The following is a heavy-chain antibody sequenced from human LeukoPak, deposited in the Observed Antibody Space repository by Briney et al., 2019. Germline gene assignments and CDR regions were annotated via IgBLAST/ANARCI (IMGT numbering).Heavy chain of an antibody. V-gene: IGHV4-59*08. CDR2: IYYSGST. CDR3: ARRAVTGGDDAFDI. J-gene: IGHJ3*02. CDR1: GGSISSYY. Sequence: PSETLSLTCTVSGGSISSYYWSWIRQPPGKGLEWIGYIYYSGSTNYNPSLKSRVTISVGTSKNQFSLKLSSVTAADTAVYYCARRAVTGGDDAFDIWGQGTMVTVSS. D-gene: IGHD4-17*01.